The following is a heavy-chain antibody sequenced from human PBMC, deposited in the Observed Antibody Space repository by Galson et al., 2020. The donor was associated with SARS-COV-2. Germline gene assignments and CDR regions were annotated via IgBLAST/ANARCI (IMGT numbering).Heavy chain of an antibody. Sequence: SGPTLAQPTQTLTLNCTFPGFSLSTSGVGVGWIRQPPGKALEWLALIYWDDDKRYSPSLKSRLTITKDTSKNQVVLTMTNMDPVDTATYYCARGYSYGYGNWFDPWVHGTLVTVSS. CDR1: GFSLSTSGVG. CDR3: ARGYSYGYGNWFDP. J-gene: IGHJ5*02. CDR2: IYWDDDK. D-gene: IGHD5-18*01. V-gene: IGHV2-5*02.